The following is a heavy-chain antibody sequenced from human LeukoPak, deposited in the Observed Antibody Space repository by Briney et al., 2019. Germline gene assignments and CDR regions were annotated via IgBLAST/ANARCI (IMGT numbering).Heavy chain of an antibody. V-gene: IGHV4-38-2*02. D-gene: IGHD4-23*01. CDR2: IHHSGST. CDR1: GYSISSGYY. J-gene: IGHJ1*01. CDR3: ARAHGGNSQYFQH. Sequence: PSETLSLTCTVSGYSISSGYYWGWIRQPPGKGLEWIGSIHHSGSTNYNPSLKSRVTISLDTSKNQFSLKLSSVTAADTAVYYCARAHGGNSQYFQHWGQGTLVTVSS.